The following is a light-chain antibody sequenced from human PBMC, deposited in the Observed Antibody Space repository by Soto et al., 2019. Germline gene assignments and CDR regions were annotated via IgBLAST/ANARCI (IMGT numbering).Light chain of an antibody. CDR3: QQLTSYPPIT. J-gene: IGKJ5*01. CDR2: AAS. V-gene: IGKV1-9*01. Sequence: IQLTQSPSSLSASVGDRVTITCRASQGISSYLAWYQQKPGKAPKLLIYAASTLQSGVPSRFSGSGSGTAFTLTISSLQPEDFATYYCQQLTSYPPITFGQGTRLEIK. CDR1: QGISSY.